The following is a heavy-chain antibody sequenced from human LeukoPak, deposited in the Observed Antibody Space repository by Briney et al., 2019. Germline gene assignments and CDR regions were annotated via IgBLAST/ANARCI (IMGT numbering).Heavy chain of an antibody. Sequence: ASVKVSCKVSGYTFTDYYMHWVQQAPGKGLEWMGLVDPEDGETIYAEKFRGRVTITADTSTDTAYMELSSLRSEDTAVYYCATGPTGTLDYWGQGTLVTVSS. CDR3: ATGPTGTLDY. V-gene: IGHV1-69-2*01. D-gene: IGHD1-1*01. CDR2: VDPEDGET. J-gene: IGHJ4*02. CDR1: GYTFTDYY.